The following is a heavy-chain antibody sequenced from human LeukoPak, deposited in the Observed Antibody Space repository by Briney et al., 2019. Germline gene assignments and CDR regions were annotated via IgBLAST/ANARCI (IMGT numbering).Heavy chain of an antibody. V-gene: IGHV3-53*01. CDR3: ARTVYYGSGSYYFDY. D-gene: IGHD3-10*01. CDR1: GFTVSGNY. J-gene: IGHJ4*02. Sequence: AGGSLRLSCAASGFTVSGNYMSWVRQAPGKGLEWVSVIYSGGSTYYADSVKGRFTISRDNSKNTLYLQMNSLRAEDTAVYYCARTVYYGSGSYYFDYWGQGTLVTVSS. CDR2: IYSGGST.